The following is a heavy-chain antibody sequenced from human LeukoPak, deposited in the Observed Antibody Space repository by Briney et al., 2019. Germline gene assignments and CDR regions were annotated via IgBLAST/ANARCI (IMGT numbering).Heavy chain of an antibody. CDR3: AKPPNDAFDI. J-gene: IGHJ3*02. CDR2: ISSSGAST. V-gene: IGHV3-23*01. Sequence: QSGGSLRLSCAASGFNFRSHAMRWIRQAPGKGLEWISTISSSGASTYYADSVKGRFTISRDNSKNTLYLQSDSPRAEDTAVYYCAKPPNDAFDIWGQGTMVTVSS. CDR1: GFNFRSHA.